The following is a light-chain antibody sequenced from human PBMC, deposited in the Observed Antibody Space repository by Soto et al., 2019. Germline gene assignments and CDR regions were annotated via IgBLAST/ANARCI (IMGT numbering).Light chain of an antibody. CDR2: DVS. CDR3: SSYTSSSTVV. V-gene: IGLV2-14*03. J-gene: IGLJ3*02. Sequence: QSALTQPASVSGSPGQSITISCTGTSSDVGGYNYVPWYRQHPGKAPKLIIFDVSNRPSGISNRFSGSKSGNTASLTISGLQTEDEDDYYCSSYTSSSTVVFGGGTKLTVL. CDR1: SSDVGGYNY.